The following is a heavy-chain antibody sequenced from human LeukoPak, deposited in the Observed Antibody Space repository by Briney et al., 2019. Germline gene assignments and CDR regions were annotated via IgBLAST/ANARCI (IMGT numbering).Heavy chain of an antibody. CDR2: ISGSGGST. CDR3: AKKSQLALVFDY. CDR1: GFTFSSYA. V-gene: IGHV3-23*01. D-gene: IGHD6-6*01. Sequence: GGSLRLSCAASGFTFSSYAMSWLRQAPGKGLEWVSAISGSGGSTYYADSVKGRFTISRDNSKNTLYLQMNSLRAEDTAVYYCAKKSQLALVFDYWGQGTLVTVSS. J-gene: IGHJ4*02.